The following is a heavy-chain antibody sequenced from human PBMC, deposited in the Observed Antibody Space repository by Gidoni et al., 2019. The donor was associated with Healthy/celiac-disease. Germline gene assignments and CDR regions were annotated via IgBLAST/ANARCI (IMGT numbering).Heavy chain of an antibody. Sequence: EVQLLESGGGLVQPGGALSLSWAASGFTFSSYAMSWVRQAHGKGLEWGSAISGSGGSTYYADSVKGRFTISSANSKNTLYLQMNSLRAEDTAVYYCAKIVTMIVRDGYFQHWCQGTLVTVSS. D-gene: IGHD3-22*01. CDR1: GFTFSSYA. V-gene: IGHV3-23*01. CDR2: ISGSGGST. CDR3: AKIVTMIVRDGYFQH. J-gene: IGHJ1*01.